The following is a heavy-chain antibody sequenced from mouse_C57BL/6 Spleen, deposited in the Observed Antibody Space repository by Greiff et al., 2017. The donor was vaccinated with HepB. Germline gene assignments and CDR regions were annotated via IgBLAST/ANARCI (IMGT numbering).Heavy chain of an antibody. CDR3: ARLDDALAY. CDR2: IYPGDGDT. V-gene: IGHV1-82*01. Sequence: QVQLQQSGPELVKPGASVKISCKASGYAFSSSWMNWVKQRPGKGLEWIGRIYPGDGDTNYNGKFKGKATLTADKSSSTAYMQLSSLTSEDSAVYFCARLDDALAYWGQGTLVTVSA. J-gene: IGHJ3*01. D-gene: IGHD2-3*01. CDR1: GYAFSSSW.